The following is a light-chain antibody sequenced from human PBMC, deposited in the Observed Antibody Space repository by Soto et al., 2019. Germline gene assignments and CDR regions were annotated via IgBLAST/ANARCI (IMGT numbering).Light chain of an antibody. J-gene: IGLJ3*02. CDR1: SSDIGAYDY. V-gene: IGLV2-14*01. Sequence: QSALTQPASVSGSPGESIIISCTGSSSDIGAYDYVSWYQHDPGRAPKVIIFEVNDRASGVSHRFSGSKSGNTASLTISGLQAEDEADYYCCSYTGTTSPWVFGGGTKLTVL. CDR3: CSYTGTTSPWV. CDR2: EVN.